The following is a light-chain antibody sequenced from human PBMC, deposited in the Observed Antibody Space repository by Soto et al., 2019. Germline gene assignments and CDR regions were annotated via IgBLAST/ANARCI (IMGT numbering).Light chain of an antibody. CDR3: SSHAGTKVV. J-gene: IGLJ2*01. V-gene: IGLV2-8*01. CDR1: SSDVGAYNY. CDR2: EVT. Sequence: QSALTQPPSPSGSPGQSVTISCAGTSSDVGAYNYVSWYQQHPGKSPKLMIYEVTKRPSGVPDRFSGSKSGNTASLTVSGLQVEDEADYYCSSHAGTKVVFGGGTKVTVL.